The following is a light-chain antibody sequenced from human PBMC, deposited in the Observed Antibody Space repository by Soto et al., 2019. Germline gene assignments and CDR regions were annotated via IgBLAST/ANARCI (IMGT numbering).Light chain of an antibody. CDR2: GAS. CDR3: QQFDGSPRT. Sequence: EIVLTQSPGTLSLSPGERATLSCRASQTVSSTYLAWYQQKSGQAPRLLIYGASNRATGIPDRFTGSGSETDFTLTISRLEPEDFAVYYCQQFDGSPRTFGQGTKVEIK. J-gene: IGKJ1*01. CDR1: QTVSSTY. V-gene: IGKV3-20*01.